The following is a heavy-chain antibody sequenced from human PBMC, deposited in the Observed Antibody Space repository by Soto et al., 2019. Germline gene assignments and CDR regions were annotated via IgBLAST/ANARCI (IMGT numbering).Heavy chain of an antibody. J-gene: IGHJ3*02. D-gene: IGHD1-7*01. Sequence: GESLKISCAASGFTFSTYSMTWVRQAPGKGLEWVAHITATGGSTYYADSVRGRFTISRDTSGNTLYLQMNSLRAEDTALYYCAKCMQAYWNYDAHHIWGQGTMVTVSS. V-gene: IGHV3-23*01. CDR1: GFTFSTYS. CDR3: AKCMQAYWNYDAHHI. CDR2: ITATGGST.